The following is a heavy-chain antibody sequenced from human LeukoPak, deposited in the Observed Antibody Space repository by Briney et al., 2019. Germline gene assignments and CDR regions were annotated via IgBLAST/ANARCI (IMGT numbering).Heavy chain of an antibody. Sequence: GGSLRLSCAASRFTFSSYNMNWVRQAPGKGLEWVSSISSSSSYIYYADSVKGRFTISRDNAKNTLNLQMNSLRAEDTAVYYCARDLGQYYDTSDNWFDPWGQGTLVTVSS. CDR2: ISSSSSYI. CDR1: RFTFSSYN. CDR3: ARDLGQYYDTSDNWFDP. J-gene: IGHJ5*02. D-gene: IGHD3-22*01. V-gene: IGHV3-21*01.